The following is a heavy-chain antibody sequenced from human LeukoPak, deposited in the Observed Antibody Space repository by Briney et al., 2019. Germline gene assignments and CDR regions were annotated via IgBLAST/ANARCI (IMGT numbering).Heavy chain of an antibody. CDR1: GFTFSSYG. CDR3: ARDRQLVGATNRFDY. D-gene: IGHD1-26*01. Sequence: QPGRSLRLSCAASGFTFSSYGMHWVRQAPGKGLEWVAVIWYDGSNKYYADSVKGRFTISRDNSKNTLYLQMNSLRAEDTAVYYCARDRQLVGATNRFDYWGQGTLVTVSS. J-gene: IGHJ4*02. CDR2: IWYDGSNK. V-gene: IGHV3-33*08.